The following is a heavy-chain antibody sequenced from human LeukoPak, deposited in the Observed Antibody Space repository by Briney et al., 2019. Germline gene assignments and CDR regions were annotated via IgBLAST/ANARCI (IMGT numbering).Heavy chain of an antibody. J-gene: IGHJ4*02. CDR1: AFTFSYNP. V-gene: IGHV3-23*01. CDR2: ISGSADST. CDR3: AKELGRWFGELLFRFDY. D-gene: IGHD3-10*01. Sequence: GSVSFSSAASAFTFSYNPRVWQRHGQGQGWEWGTSISGSADSTYYTDSVKGRFTISRDNSKNTLYLQMSSLRAEDTAVYYCAKELGRWFGELLFRFDYWGQGALVTVSS.